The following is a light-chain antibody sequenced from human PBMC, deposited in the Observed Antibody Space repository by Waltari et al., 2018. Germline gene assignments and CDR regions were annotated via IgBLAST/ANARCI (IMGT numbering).Light chain of an antibody. V-gene: IGKV4-1*01. Sequence: DIVMTQSPDSLALSLGERATISCKSSQSVLHASNNRNYLAWYQQRPGQSPKLLISWASTRQSGVPDRFSGSGSAADFTLTITSLQVEDVATYYCQQYYSTPLTFGGGTKVAIK. CDR2: WAS. CDR1: QSVLHASNNRNY. J-gene: IGKJ4*01. CDR3: QQYYSTPLT.